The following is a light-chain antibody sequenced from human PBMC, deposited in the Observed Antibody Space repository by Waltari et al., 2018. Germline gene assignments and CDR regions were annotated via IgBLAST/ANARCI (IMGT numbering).Light chain of an antibody. Sequence: DIQMTQSPSSLSASLGDSVTITCQASQDISTYLNWYQHKPGRAPRLLIYDASNLQTGVSSRFRGSGSGTDFTFTISSLQPEDFASYYCQQCNNHTPSFGGGTKVDIK. CDR1: QDISTY. CDR3: QQCNNHTPS. J-gene: IGKJ4*01. CDR2: DAS. V-gene: IGKV1-33*01.